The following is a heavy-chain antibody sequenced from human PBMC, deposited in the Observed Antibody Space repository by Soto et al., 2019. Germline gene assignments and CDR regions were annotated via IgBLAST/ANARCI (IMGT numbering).Heavy chain of an antibody. CDR3: ATRPPGATWYGVFDF. V-gene: IGHV4-59*01. CDR1: GVSISNYY. CDR2: VYHSGTT. Sequence: QVQLQESGPGLVKPSETLSLTCTVSGVSISNYYWSWIRQPPGKGPEWIGYVYHSGTTNYNPSLERRDTISVDPSTSQFALQLTSVSAADTAVYSCATRPPGATWYGVFDFWSQGALVTVSS. D-gene: IGHD6-13*01. J-gene: IGHJ4*02.